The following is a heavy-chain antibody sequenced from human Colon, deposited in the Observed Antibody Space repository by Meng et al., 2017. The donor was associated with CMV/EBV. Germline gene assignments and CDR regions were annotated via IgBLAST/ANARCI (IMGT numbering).Heavy chain of an antibody. CDR2: IRHSGSTSY. Sequence: VQLQEWCAGLLTPSGTLSRPLAVYGGSFSEYYWSWIRHPPGRGLEWIGEIRHSGSTSYSYNSSLKSRVTISIDTSKNQFSLELTSVTAADTAVYYCAGGSYQAWELLHYWGQGTLVTVSS. J-gene: IGHJ4*02. CDR3: AGGSYQAWELLHY. CDR1: GGSFSEYY. V-gene: IGHV4-34*01. D-gene: IGHD1-26*01.